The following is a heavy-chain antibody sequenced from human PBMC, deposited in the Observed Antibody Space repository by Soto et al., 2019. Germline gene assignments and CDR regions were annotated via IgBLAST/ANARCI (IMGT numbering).Heavy chain of an antibody. CDR1: GYTFTGYY. Sequence: ASVKVSCKASGYTFTGYYMHWVRQAPGQGLEWMGWINPNSGGTNYAQKFQGWVTMTRDTSISTAYMELSRLRSDDTAFYYCVRDEISSAGLDPWGQGTLVTVSS. CDR2: INPNSGGT. CDR3: VRDEISSAGLDP. V-gene: IGHV1-2*04. J-gene: IGHJ5*02.